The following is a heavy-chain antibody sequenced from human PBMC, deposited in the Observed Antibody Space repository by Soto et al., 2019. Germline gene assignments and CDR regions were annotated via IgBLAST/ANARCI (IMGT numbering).Heavy chain of an antibody. CDR3: ARDECLGKEGYYYYYYGMDV. J-gene: IGHJ6*02. D-gene: IGHD3-16*01. CDR1: GGTFSSYT. Sequence: SVKVSCKASGGTFSSYTISWVRQAPGQGLEWMGRIIPILGIANYAQKFQGRVTITADKSTSTAYMELSSLRSEDTAVYYCARDECLGKEGYYYYYYGMDVWGQGTTLTVSS. CDR2: IIPILGIA. V-gene: IGHV1-69*04.